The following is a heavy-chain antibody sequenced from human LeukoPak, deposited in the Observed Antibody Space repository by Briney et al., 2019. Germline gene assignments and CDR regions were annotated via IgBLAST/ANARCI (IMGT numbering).Heavy chain of an antibody. CDR1: GSAFSRSW. V-gene: IGHV3-7*04. D-gene: IGHD3-22*01. Sequence: GGSLRLSCAASGSAFSRSWIHWVRQAPGKGLEWVANIKQDGSEKYYVDSVKGRFTITRDNAKKALYLEMNSLRVEDTALYYCARENYYDSSGNDAFDVWGQGTMVTVSS. J-gene: IGHJ3*01. CDR3: ARENYYDSSGNDAFDV. CDR2: IKQDGSEK.